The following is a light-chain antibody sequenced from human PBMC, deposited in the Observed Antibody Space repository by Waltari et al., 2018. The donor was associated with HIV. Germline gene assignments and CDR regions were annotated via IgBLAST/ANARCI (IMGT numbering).Light chain of an antibody. Sequence: DIQMTQSPSTLSASVGDRVTITCRASQSINNWLAWYQQKPGKAPQLLIYKASNLESGVPSRFSGSGSGTEYTLTISSLQPDDFATYYCQQYNSYSVRFGQGTKVEIK. V-gene: IGKV1-5*03. CDR1: QSINNW. CDR3: QQYNSYSVR. CDR2: KAS. J-gene: IGKJ1*01.